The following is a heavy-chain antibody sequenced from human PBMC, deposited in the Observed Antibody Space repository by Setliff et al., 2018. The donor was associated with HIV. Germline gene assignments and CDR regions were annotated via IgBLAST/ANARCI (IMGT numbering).Heavy chain of an antibody. CDR3: ARDRGRGSGSPTRKYYYYGMDV. J-gene: IGHJ6*02. CDR2: IYYSGRI. Sequence: SSETLSLTCTISGGSISSYYWSWIRQPPGKGLEWIGSIYYSGRINYNPSLESRVTISVDTSKNKYSLKLKSVTTAETAVYYCARDRGRGSGSPTRKYYYYGMDVWGQGTTVTVSS. CDR1: GGSISSYY. V-gene: IGHV4-59*01. D-gene: IGHD3-10*01.